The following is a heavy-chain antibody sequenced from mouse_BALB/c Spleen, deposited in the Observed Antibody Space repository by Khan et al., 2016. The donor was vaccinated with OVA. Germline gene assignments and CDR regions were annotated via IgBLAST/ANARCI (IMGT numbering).Heavy chain of an antibody. CDR1: GFSITSDYA. Sequence: EVELVESGPGLVKPSQSLSLTCTVSGFSITSDYAWNWIRQFPGNKLEWMGFISYSGNTNYNPSLKSRIYITRAPSKNQFFLQLNSVTTEDTATYYCARIYGGDFDCWGQGTTLTVSS. CDR3: ARIYGGDFDC. D-gene: IGHD1-1*01. CDR2: ISYSGNT. V-gene: IGHV3-2*02. J-gene: IGHJ2*01.